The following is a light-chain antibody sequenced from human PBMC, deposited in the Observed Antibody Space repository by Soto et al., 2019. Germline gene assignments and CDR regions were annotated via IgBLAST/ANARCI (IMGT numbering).Light chain of an antibody. CDR2: GAS. V-gene: IGKV3-15*01. J-gene: IGKJ1*01. Sequence: EIVMTQSPATLSVSPGERATLSCRASQSVSSNLAWYQQKPGQAPRLLIYGASTRATGIPARFSGSGSGTEFNLTISSLQSEDFALYYCQQYNNWPPERFGQGTKVEIK. CDR3: QQYNNWPPER. CDR1: QSVSSN.